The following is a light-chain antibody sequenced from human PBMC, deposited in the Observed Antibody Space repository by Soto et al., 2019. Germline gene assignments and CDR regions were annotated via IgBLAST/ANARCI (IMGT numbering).Light chain of an antibody. V-gene: IGKV1-27*01. Sequence: DIQMTQSPSSLSASVGDTVTITCRASQGISNYLAWYQKKPGQVPNLLIYAASTLQSGVPSRFSGSGSGTDFTLTISNLRPEDVATDYCQKYNNAPRTFGQGTKVEI. CDR2: AAS. J-gene: IGKJ1*01. CDR3: QKYNNAPRT. CDR1: QGISNY.